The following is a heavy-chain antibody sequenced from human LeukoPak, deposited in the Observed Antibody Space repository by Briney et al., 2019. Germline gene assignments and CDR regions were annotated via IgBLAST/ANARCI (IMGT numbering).Heavy chain of an antibody. Sequence: HPGGSLRLSCAASGFTFSSYWMSWVRQAPGKGLEWVAVISDDGRHNYYADSVKGRFTISRDNSKSTLYLQMNSLRDDDSAAYFCARVYLERLTAGYFDHWGQGTQVTVSP. CDR1: GFTFSSYW. D-gene: IGHD2-8*01. CDR3: ARVYLERLTAGYFDH. J-gene: IGHJ4*02. CDR2: ISDDGRHN. V-gene: IGHV3-30*03.